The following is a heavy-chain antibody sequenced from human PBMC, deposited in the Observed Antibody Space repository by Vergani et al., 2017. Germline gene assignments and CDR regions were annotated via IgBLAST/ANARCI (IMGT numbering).Heavy chain of an antibody. Sequence: QVQLVQSGAEVKKPGSSVKVSCKASGGTFSSYTISWVRQAPGQGLEWMGRIIPILGIANYAQKVQGRVTITAAKTTSTAYMELSSLRSEDTAVYYCASRGVVLMVYADDAFDIWGQGTMVTVSS. V-gene: IGHV1-69*02. CDR1: GGTFSSYT. CDR2: IIPILGIA. J-gene: IGHJ3*02. CDR3: ASRGVVLMVYADDAFDI. D-gene: IGHD2-8*01.